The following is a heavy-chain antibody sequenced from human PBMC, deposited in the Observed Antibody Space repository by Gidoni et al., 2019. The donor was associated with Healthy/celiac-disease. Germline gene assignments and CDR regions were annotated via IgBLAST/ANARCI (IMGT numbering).Heavy chain of an antibody. CDR1: GYSFTSYW. V-gene: IGHV5-10-1*03. Sequence: EAQLVQSGAEAIKPGESLRIPCKGSGYSFTSYWISWVRQMPGKGLEWMGRIDPSDSYTNYSPSFQGHVTISAGKSISTAYLQWSSLKASDTAMYYCARQTVGATTNWYFDLWGRGTLVTVSS. CDR3: ARQTVGATTNWYFDL. D-gene: IGHD1-26*01. CDR2: IDPSDSYT. J-gene: IGHJ2*01.